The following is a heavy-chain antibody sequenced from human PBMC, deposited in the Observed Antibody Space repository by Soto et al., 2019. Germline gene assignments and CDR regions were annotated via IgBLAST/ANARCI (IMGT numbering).Heavy chain of an antibody. CDR2: ISAYNGNT. V-gene: IGHV1-18*01. D-gene: IGHD3-3*01. J-gene: IGHJ3*02. CDR1: GYTFTSYG. Sequence: ASVKVSCKASGYTFTSYGISWVRQAPGQGLEWMGWISAYNGNTNYAQKLQGRVTMTTDTSTSTAYMELRSLRSDDTAVYYCARGTLRFLEWLFGGAFXIWGQGTMVNV. CDR3: ARGTLRFLEWLFGGAFXI.